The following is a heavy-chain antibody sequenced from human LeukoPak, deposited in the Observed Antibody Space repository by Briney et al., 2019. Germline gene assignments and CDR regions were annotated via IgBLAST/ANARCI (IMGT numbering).Heavy chain of an antibody. CDR1: GYTFTSYY. J-gene: IGHJ3*02. D-gene: IGHD6-19*01. V-gene: IGHV1-46*01. CDR2: INPSGGST. CDR3: ARCDYGWYFFDI. Sequence: ASVKVSFKASGYTFTSYYMHWVRQAPGQGLEWMGIINPSGGSTSYAQKFQGRVTMTRDMSTSTIYMELSSLRSEDTAVYYCARCDYGWYFFDIWGQGTMVTVSS.